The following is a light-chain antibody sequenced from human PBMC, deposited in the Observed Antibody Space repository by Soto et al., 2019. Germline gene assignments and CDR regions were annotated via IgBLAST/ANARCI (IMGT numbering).Light chain of an antibody. Sequence: DIQMTQSPSSLSASVGDRVTITCRASQGIRDALGWYQQKPGKAPKRLIYAASSLQSGGPSRFSGSGSGTEFTLTISSLQPEDFATYSCLQHNSYPQTFGQGTKVEIK. J-gene: IGKJ1*01. CDR2: AAS. CDR3: LQHNSYPQT. V-gene: IGKV1-17*01. CDR1: QGIRDA.